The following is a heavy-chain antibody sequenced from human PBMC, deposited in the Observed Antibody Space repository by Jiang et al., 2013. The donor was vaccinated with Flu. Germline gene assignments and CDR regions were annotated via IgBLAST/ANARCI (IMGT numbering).Heavy chain of an antibody. Sequence: LLKPSETLSLTCAVYGGSFRHFYWSWIRQSPGKGLEWIGEINHSGSPNYNPSLKSRVTISVDTSKNQFSLKLSSVTAADTAVYYCATYSSSWYYFDYWGQGTPVTVSS. CDR1: GGSFRHFY. D-gene: IGHD6-13*01. CDR3: ATYSSSWYYFDY. J-gene: IGHJ4*02. V-gene: IGHV4-34*01. CDR2: INHSGSP.